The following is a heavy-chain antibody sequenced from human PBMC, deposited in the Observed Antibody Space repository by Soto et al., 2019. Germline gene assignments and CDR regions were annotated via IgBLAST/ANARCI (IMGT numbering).Heavy chain of an antibody. V-gene: IGHV2-5*02. Sequence: QITLNESGPPLVKPTQTLTLTCTFSGFSLGTYGVGVGWIRQPPGKALEWLALIYWDDDKRYSPSLKSRLTITKDTSKRQVCLTLTNMDPVDTATYYCAHRGGGIVDWYFDLWGRGTPVIVSS. D-gene: IGHD1-26*01. CDR3: AHRGGGIVDWYFDL. CDR1: GFSLGTYGVG. CDR2: IYWDDDK. J-gene: IGHJ2*01.